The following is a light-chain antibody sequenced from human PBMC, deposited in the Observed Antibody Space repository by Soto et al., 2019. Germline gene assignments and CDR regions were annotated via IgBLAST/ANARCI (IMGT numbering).Light chain of an antibody. CDR3: GADHGSGSNFVWV. V-gene: IGLV9-49*01. Sequence: QLVLTQPPSAAASLGAAVTLTCTLSSGYSNYKVDWYQQRPGKGPRFVMRVGTGGIVGSKGDGIPDRFSVLGSGLNRYLTIKNIQEEDASDYHCGADHGSGSNFVWVFGGGTKLTVL. J-gene: IGLJ2*01. CDR1: SGYSNYK. CDR2: VGTGGIVG.